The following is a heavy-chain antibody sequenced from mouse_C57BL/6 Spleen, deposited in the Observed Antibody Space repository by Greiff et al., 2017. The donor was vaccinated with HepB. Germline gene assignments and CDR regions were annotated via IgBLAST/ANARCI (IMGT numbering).Heavy chain of an antibody. Sequence: EVKLMESEGGLVQPGRSMKLSCTASGFTFSDYYMAWVRQVPEKGLEWVANINYDGSSTYYLDSLKSRFIISRDNAKNILYLQMSSLKSEDTATYYCARDDYDGDFDVWGTGTTVTVSS. V-gene: IGHV5-16*01. CDR3: ARDDYDGDFDV. CDR2: INYDGSST. J-gene: IGHJ1*03. CDR1: GFTFSDYY. D-gene: IGHD2-3*01.